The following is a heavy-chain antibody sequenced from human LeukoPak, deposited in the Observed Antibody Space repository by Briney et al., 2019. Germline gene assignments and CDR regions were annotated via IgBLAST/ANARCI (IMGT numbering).Heavy chain of an antibody. J-gene: IGHJ4*02. CDR1: GFTFSDYY. Sequence: GGSLRLSCAASGFTFSDYYMSWIRQAPGKGLEWVSYMSSSGSTMYYADSVKGRFSISRDNAKNSLYLQMDSLRAEDTAVYYCARAQSDYSSGYYPFDSWGQGTLVTVSS. CDR3: ARAQSDYSSGYYPFDS. CDR2: MSSSGSTM. D-gene: IGHD3-22*01. V-gene: IGHV3-11*01.